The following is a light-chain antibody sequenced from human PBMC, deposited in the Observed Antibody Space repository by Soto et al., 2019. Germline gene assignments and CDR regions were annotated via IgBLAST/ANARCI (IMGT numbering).Light chain of an antibody. CDR1: SSDVASSDY. CDR2: EVT. Sequence: QSALTQPTSASGSPGQSVTISCTGTSSDVASSDYVSWYQQHPGKAPKLIIYEVTKRPAGVPDRFSGSKSGNTASLTVSGLQADDESYYYCSSFARGDNPHVLFGGGTKLTVL. J-gene: IGLJ2*01. V-gene: IGLV2-8*01. CDR3: SSFARGDNPHVL.